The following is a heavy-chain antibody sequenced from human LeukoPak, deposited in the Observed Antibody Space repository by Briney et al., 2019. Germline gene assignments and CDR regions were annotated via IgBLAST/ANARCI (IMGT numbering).Heavy chain of an antibody. CDR1: GFTFSSYA. J-gene: IGHJ4*02. D-gene: IGHD5-18*01. CDR3: ARDEGGYSYGSPYY. Sequence: PGASLRLSCAASGFTFSSYAMSWVRQAPGKGLEWVSAISGSGGSTYYADSVKGRFTISRDNSKNTLYLQMNSLRAEDTAVYYCARDEGGYSYGSPYYWGQGTLVTVSS. CDR2: ISGSGGST. V-gene: IGHV3-23*01.